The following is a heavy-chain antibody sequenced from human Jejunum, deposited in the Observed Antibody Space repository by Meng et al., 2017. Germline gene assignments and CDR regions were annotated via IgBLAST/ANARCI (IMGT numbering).Heavy chain of an antibody. Sequence: GESLKISCAASGFTFSDYYLAWFRHAPGKGLEWVSYSSTSVGPTWATRYAESVEGRFTISRDNARSSLHLQMNSLRADDTAVYFCARDVRARQYGSYSYAMDVWGQGTTVTVSS. CDR3: ARDVRARQYGSYSYAMDV. V-gene: IGHV3-11*04. D-gene: IGHD1-14*01. J-gene: IGHJ6*02. CDR2: SSTSVGPT. CDR1: GFTFSDYY.